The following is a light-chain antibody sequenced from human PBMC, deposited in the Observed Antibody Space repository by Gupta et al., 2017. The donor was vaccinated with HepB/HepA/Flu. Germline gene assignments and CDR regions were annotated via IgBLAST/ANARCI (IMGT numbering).Light chain of an antibody. CDR2: STS. Sequence: QTVVTQEPSLTVSPGGTVTLTCASSTGAVTSGYYPNWFQQKPGQAPRALIYSTSNKHPWTPALFAGSLRGGKAALTLSGVQPEDEAEYYCLLYYGGAQVFGGGTKLTVL. CDR1: TGAVTSGYY. J-gene: IGLJ3*02. CDR3: LLYYGGAQV. V-gene: IGLV7-43*01.